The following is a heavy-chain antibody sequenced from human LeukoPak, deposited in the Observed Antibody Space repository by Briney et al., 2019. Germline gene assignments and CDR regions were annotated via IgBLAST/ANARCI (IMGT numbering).Heavy chain of an antibody. V-gene: IGHV4-59*01. J-gene: IGHJ1*01. CDR1: GDSISSYY. CDR2: IYHSGST. D-gene: IGHD6-6*01. CDR3: ARGGAARLHLQN. Sequence: SETLSLTCTVSGDSISSYYWNWIRQPPGKGLEWIGYIYHSGSTNYNPSLQSRVTISVDTSKNQFSLNLNSVTAADTAVYYCARGGAARLHLQNWGQGTLVTVSS.